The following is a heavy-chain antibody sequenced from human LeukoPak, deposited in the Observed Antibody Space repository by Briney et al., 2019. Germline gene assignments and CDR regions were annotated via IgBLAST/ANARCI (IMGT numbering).Heavy chain of an antibody. CDR1: GGSFCGYY. CDR2: INHSGST. Sequence: SETLSLTCAVYGGSFCGYYWNWIRQPPGKGLEWIGEINHSGSTNYNPSLKSRVTISVDTSKNQFSLKLSSVTAADTAVYYCARGIQLSPSTFDYWGQGTLVTVSS. J-gene: IGHJ4*02. V-gene: IGHV4-34*01. D-gene: IGHD5-18*01. CDR3: ARGIQLSPSTFDY.